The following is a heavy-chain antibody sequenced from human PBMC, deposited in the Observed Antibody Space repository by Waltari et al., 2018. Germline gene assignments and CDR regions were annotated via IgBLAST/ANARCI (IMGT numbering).Heavy chain of an antibody. CDR1: GGSISSYY. J-gene: IGHJ4*02. Sequence: QVQLQESGPGLVKPSETLSLTCTVSGGSISSYYWSWIRQPPGKGLEWIGYIYYSGITNYNPSLKSRVTISVDTSKNQFSLKLSSVTAADTAVYYCATSGSYLPPFDYWGQGTLVTVSS. CDR3: ATSGSYLPPFDY. V-gene: IGHV4-59*01. CDR2: IYYSGIT. D-gene: IGHD1-26*01.